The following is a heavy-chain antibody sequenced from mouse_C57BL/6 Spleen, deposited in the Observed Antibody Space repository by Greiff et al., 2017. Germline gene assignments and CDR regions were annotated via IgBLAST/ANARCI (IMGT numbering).Heavy chain of an antibody. J-gene: IGHJ2*01. CDR1: GYSFTDYN. V-gene: IGHV1-39*01. Sequence: VQLQQSGPELVKPGASVQISCKASGYSFTDYNLNWVKQSNGKSLEWIGVINPNYGTPSYNQKFKGKATLTVDQSSSTAYMQLNSLTSEDSAVYYGARSWNWDYYFDYWGQGTTLTVSS. D-gene: IGHD4-1*01. CDR2: INPNYGTP. CDR3: ARSWNWDYYFDY.